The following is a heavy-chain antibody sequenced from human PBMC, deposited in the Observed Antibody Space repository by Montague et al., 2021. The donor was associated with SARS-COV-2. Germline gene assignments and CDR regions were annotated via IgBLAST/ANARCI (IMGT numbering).Heavy chain of an antibody. V-gene: IGHV4-39*01. CDR3: ARQEPIVVVGAAARGWFDP. Sequence: SETLSLTCTVSGGSTSSSSYYWGWIRQPPGKGLEWIGSIYYSGSTYYNPSLKSRVTISVDTSKNQFSLKLSSVTAADTAVYYCARQEPIVVVGAAARGWFDPWGQGTLVTVSS. CDR1: GGSTSSSSYY. D-gene: IGHD2-15*01. CDR2: IYYSGST. J-gene: IGHJ5*02.